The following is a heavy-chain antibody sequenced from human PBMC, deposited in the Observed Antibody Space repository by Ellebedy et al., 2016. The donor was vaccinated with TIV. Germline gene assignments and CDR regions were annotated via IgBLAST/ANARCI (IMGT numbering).Heavy chain of an antibody. CDR2: INHSGST. V-gene: IGHV4-34*01. D-gene: IGHD6-19*01. CDR3: ARVTTRQWLVGGSFYFAY. Sequence: MPSETLSLTCAVSGGSFRGYYWSWIRQPPGKGLEWIGEINHSGSTNYDPSLKSRVTISLDTSKNQFSLKLSSVSAADTAVYYCARVTTRQWLVGGSFYFAYWGQGALVPVSS. CDR1: GGSFRGYY. J-gene: IGHJ4*02.